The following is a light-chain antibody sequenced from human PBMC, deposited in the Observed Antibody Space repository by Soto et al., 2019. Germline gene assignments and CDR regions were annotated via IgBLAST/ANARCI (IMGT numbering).Light chain of an antibody. V-gene: IGLV2-14*01. J-gene: IGLJ1*01. CDR3: SSFTSSGTYV. Sequence: QAVLTQPASVSGSPGQSITISCTGTSSDIGAYEAVSWYQQHPGKAPKLILYDVSNRPSGISNRFSGSKSGNTASLTISGLQAEDEADYYCSSFTSSGTYVFGAGTKVTVL. CDR2: DVS. CDR1: SSDIGAYEA.